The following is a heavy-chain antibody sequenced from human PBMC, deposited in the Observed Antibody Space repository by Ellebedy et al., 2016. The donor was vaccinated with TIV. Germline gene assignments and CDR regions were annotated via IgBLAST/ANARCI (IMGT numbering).Heavy chain of an antibody. CDR3: ARDLRGTF. Sequence: MPSETLSLTCTVSGGSISSYFWSWIRQPPGKGLEWIGYIYNSGSTNYNPSLKSRVTISVDTSKNQFSLKLNSVTAADTAVYYCARDLRGTFWGQGTLVTVSS. J-gene: IGHJ4*02. V-gene: IGHV4-59*01. D-gene: IGHD1-26*01. CDR2: IYNSGST. CDR1: GGSISSYF.